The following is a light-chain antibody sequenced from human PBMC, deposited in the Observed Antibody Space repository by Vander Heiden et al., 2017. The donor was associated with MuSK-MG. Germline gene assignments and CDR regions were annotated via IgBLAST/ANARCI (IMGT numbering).Light chain of an antibody. CDR2: DAS. V-gene: IGKV3-20*01. CDR3: QQYGSSTGWT. CDR1: QSVSSSY. Sequence: EILLTQSPGTLSLSPGERATLSCRASQSVSSSYLAWYQQKTGEAPRHLIYDASSRAAGIPERLSSSGSGTDFTLIISRLEPEDDAVYYCQQYGSSTGWTFGQGTKVXIK. J-gene: IGKJ1*01.